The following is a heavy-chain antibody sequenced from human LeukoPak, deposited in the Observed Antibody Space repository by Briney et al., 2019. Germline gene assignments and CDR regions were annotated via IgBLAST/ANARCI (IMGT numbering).Heavy chain of an antibody. D-gene: IGHD3-10*01. CDR3: ARHYYYGSGGSDY. CDR2: IYYSGST. CDR1: GGSISSSSYY. J-gene: IGHJ4*02. V-gene: IGHV4-39*01. Sequence: PSETLSLTCTVSGGSISSSSYYWGWIRQPPGKGLEWIGSIYYSGSTYYNPSLKSRVTISVDTSKNQFSLKLSSVTAADTAVYYCARHYYYGSGGSDYWGQGTLVTVSS.